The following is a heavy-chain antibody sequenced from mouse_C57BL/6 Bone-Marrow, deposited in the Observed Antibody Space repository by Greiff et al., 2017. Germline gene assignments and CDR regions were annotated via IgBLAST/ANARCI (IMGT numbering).Heavy chain of an antibody. J-gene: IGHJ4*01. CDR2: IDPSDSYT. D-gene: IGHD2-3*01. Sequence: QVQLQQPGAELVRPGTSVKLSCKASGYTFTSYWMHWVKQRPGQGLEWIGVIDPSDSYTNYNQKFKGKATLTVDTSSNTAYMQLSSLTSEDSAVYYCARFDGLMDYWGQGTAVTVSS. CDR1: GYTFTSYW. CDR3: ARFDGLMDY. V-gene: IGHV1-59*01.